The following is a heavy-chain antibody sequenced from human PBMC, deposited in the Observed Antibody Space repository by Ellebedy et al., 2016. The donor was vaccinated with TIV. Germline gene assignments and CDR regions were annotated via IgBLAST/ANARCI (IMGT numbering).Heavy chain of an antibody. CDR3: ASESNSGYFDY. V-gene: IGHV4-59*08. CDR2: LYYSWST. Sequence: MPSETLSLTCTVSGATISSYYWSWIRQPPGKGLEWIGYLYYSWSTNYNPSLKSRVTISVDTSKTQLPLKLSSGTAADTAVYYCASESNSGYFDYWGQGILVTVSS. CDR1: GATISSYY. J-gene: IGHJ4*02. D-gene: IGHD4-11*01.